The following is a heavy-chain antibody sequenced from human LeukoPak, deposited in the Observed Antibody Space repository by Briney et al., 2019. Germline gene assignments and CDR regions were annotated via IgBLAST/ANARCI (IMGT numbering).Heavy chain of an antibody. CDR1: GFTFSSYW. V-gene: IGHV3-48*01. D-gene: IGHD2-15*01. CDR3: AAGRWNYFDY. Sequence: GGSLRLSCAASGFTFSSYWMSWVRQAPAKGLEWVAHITSGASTIYYADSVRGRFTISRDNDQNSVLLQINSLSGDDTAVFYCAAGRWNYFDYWGQGTLVTVSS. CDR2: ITSGASTI. J-gene: IGHJ4*02.